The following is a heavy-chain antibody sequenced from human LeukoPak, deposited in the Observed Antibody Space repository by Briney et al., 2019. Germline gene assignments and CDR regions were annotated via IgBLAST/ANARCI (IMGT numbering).Heavy chain of an antibody. CDR1: GGTFSRLA. D-gene: IGHD6-6*01. V-gene: IGHV1-46*01. Sequence: ASVKVSCKASGGTFSRLAITWVRQAPGHGLEWMGMINPSGGSTSYAQKFQGRVTMTRDTSTSTVYLELSSLRSEDTAVYYCARAYSTSSPFDYWGQGTLVTVSS. CDR2: INPSGGST. CDR3: ARAYSTSSPFDY. J-gene: IGHJ4*02.